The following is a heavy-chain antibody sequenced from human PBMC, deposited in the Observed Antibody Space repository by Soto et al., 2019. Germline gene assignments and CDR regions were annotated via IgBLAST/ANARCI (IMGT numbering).Heavy chain of an antibody. CDR2: INPNSGNI. V-gene: IGHV1-8*01. CDR3: ARGRASGSYYLLDY. J-gene: IGHJ4*02. CDR1: GETFTTYV. D-gene: IGHD3-10*01. Sequence: GSSVKVSGKASGETFTTYVINWVRQTTGHGLEWMGWINPNSGNIGYAQRFQGRVTMTRDTAIRTAYMEVSSLRSDDTAVYYCARGRASGSYYLLDYWGQGTLVTVYS.